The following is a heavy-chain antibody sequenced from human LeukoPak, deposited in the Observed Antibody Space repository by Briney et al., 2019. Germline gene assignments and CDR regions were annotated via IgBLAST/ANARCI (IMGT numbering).Heavy chain of an antibody. J-gene: IGHJ5*02. CDR2: IYHSVST. V-gene: IGHV4-30-2*01. Sequence: PSETLPLTCAVSGGSISSGGYSWSWIRQPPGKGLEWIGYIYHSVSTYYNPSLKSRVTISVDRSKNQFSLKLSSVTAADTAVYYCARGEGGSSSRFDPWGQGTLVTVSS. CDR1: GGSISSGGYS. D-gene: IGHD2-15*01. CDR3: ARGEGGSSSRFDP.